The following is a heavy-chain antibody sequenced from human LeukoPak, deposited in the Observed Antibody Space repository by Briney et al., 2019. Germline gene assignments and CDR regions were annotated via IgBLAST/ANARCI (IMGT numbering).Heavy chain of an antibody. Sequence: ASVKVSCKTSGYSFTGYYMHWVRQAPGQRLEWMGWINPNSGGTDYAQKFQGRVTMTRDTSISTVYMELSRLRSDDTAVYYCARGEDLYKTPTLPPHYWGQGTLVTVSS. CDR1: GYSFTGYY. V-gene: IGHV1-2*02. J-gene: IGHJ4*02. CDR2: INPNSGGT. CDR3: ARGEDLYKTPTLPPHY. D-gene: IGHD1-14*01.